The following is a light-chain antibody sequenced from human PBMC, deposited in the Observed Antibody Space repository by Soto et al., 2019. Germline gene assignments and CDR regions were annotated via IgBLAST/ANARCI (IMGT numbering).Light chain of an antibody. J-gene: IGKJ1*01. CDR2: LGS. Sequence: DIVMTQSPLSLPVTPGEPASISCRSSESLLHSSGYYFLDWYLQKPGQSPQLLIYLGSHRASGVPDRFSGSGSGTHFTLKISRVEAEDVGIYYCMQTLQTRTFGQGTKVEIK. V-gene: IGKV2-28*01. CDR3: MQTLQTRT. CDR1: ESLLHSSGYYF.